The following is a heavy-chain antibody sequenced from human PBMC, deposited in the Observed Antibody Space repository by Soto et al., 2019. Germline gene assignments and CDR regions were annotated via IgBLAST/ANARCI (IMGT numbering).Heavy chain of an antibody. CDR1: GFTFSNAW. CDR2: IKSKTDGGTT. Sequence: VQLVESGGGLVKPGGSLRLSCAASGFTFSNAWMNWVRQAPGKGLEWVGRIKSKTDGGTTDYAAPVKGRFTISRDDSKNTLYLQMNSLKTEDTAVYYCTTPSGGWDNIPMDYWAQGTLVTVSS. J-gene: IGHJ4*02. D-gene: IGHD6-19*01. V-gene: IGHV3-15*07. CDR3: TTPSGGWDNIPMDY.